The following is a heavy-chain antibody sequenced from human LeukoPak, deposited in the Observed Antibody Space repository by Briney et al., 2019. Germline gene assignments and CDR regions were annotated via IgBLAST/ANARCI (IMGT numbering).Heavy chain of an antibody. CDR2: ISSSSSYI. D-gene: IGHD4-17*01. CDR3: ARSPLGVTTRFLYYFDY. CDR1: GFTFSSYS. J-gene: IGHJ4*02. V-gene: IGHV3-21*01. Sequence: GGSLRLSCAASGFTFSSYSMNWVRQAPGKGLEWVSFISSSSSYIYYADSVKGRFTISRDNSKSTLYLQVGSLRPEDMAVYYCARSPLGVTTRFLYYFDYWGQGTLVTVSS.